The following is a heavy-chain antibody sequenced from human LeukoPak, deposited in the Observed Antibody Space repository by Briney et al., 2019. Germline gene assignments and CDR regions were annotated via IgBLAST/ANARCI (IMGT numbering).Heavy chain of an antibody. J-gene: IGHJ1*01. Sequence: GASVKVSCKASGYTFISYDIVWLRQATGQGLEWMGYMNPKSGNTDYVQNFQGRVTMTRDTSITTAYMELSGLRSEDTAVYYCARSSGSANYYPPEFFLHWGQGTLVTVSS. CDR2: MNPKSGNT. V-gene: IGHV1-8*01. D-gene: IGHD1-26*01. CDR1: GYTFISYD. CDR3: ARSSGSANYYPPEFFLH.